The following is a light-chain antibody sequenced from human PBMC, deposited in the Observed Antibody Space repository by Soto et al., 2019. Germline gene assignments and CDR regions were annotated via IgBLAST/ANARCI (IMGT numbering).Light chain of an antibody. CDR2: WAS. CDR3: QQYHSDPIT. CDR1: QSVFSSSTNKNY. Sequence: DFVMTQSPDFLAVSLGERATINCKSSQSVFSSSTNKNYLAWFQQKPGQPPKLLIYWASTRKSGVPDRFSGSGSGTDFTLTITSLQAEDVAVYYCQQYHSDPITFGQGTRLE. J-gene: IGKJ5*01. V-gene: IGKV4-1*01.